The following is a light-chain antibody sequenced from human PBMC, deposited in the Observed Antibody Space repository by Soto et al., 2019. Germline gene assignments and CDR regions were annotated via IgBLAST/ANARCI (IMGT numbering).Light chain of an antibody. CDR1: SGYSNYK. Sequence: QPVLTQPPSASASLGASVTLTCTLSSGYSNYKVDWYQQRPGKGPRFVMRVGTGGIVGSKGDGIPDRFSVLGSGLNRYLTIKNIQEEDESDYHCGADHGSGTNFVGVFCGGTQLTVL. V-gene: IGLV9-49*01. J-gene: IGLJ7*01. CDR3: GADHGSGTNFVGV. CDR2: VGTGGIVG.